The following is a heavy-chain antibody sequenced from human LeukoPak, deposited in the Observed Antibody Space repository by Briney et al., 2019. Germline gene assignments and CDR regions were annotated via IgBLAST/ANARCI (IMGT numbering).Heavy chain of an antibody. CDR3: HCSSTSWGDY. CDR1: GGSISSYY. Sequence: SETLSLTCTVSGGSISSYYWSWIRQPPGKGLEWIGYIYYSGSTNYNPSLKSRVTISVDTSKNQFSLKLSSVTAADTAVYYCHCSSTSWGDYWGQGTLVTVSS. J-gene: IGHJ4*02. D-gene: IGHD2-2*01. CDR2: IYYSGST. V-gene: IGHV4-59*08.